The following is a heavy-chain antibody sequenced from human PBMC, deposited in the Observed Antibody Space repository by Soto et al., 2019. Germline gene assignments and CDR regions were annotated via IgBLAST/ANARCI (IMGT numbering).Heavy chain of an antibody. Sequence: QVQLVQSGAEVKKPGSSVKVSCKASGGTFSSYAISWVRQAPGQGLEWMGGIIPIFGTANYAQKFQGRVTITADKSTSTAYMELSSVRSEVTAVYYCARGFTAAGTLYYYGMDVWGQGTTVTVSS. CDR1: GGTFSSYA. D-gene: IGHD6-13*01. V-gene: IGHV1-69*06. J-gene: IGHJ6*02. CDR2: IIPIFGTA. CDR3: ARGFTAAGTLYYYGMDV.